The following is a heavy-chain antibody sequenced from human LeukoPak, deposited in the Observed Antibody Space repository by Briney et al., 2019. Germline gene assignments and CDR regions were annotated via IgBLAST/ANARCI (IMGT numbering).Heavy chain of an antibody. CDR2: ISGDGRDI. D-gene: IGHD2-8*01. V-gene: IGHV3-48*03. J-gene: IGHJ4*01. CDR3: STEPRSLIY. Sequence: GGSLRLSCAASGFTFSSYEMNWVRQTPGKGLESLAYISGDGRDIYYADSVKGRFTISRDNAKNSLYLQLHSLRPEDTALYYCSTEPRSLIYWGHGTLVTVSS. CDR1: GFTFSSYE.